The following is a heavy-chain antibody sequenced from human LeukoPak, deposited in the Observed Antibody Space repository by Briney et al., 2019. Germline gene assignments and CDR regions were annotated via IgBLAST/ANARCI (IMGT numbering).Heavy chain of an antibody. Sequence: PSGTLSLTCAVSGGSISSSNWWSWVRQPPGKGLEWIGEIYHSGSTNYNPSLKSRVTISVDTSKNQFSLKLSSVTAADTAVYYCARDADYYYDSSGYYYDAFDIWGQGTMVTVSS. CDR3: ARDADYYYDSSGYYYDAFDI. V-gene: IGHV4-4*02. CDR1: GGSISSSNW. J-gene: IGHJ3*02. D-gene: IGHD3-22*01. CDR2: IYHSGST.